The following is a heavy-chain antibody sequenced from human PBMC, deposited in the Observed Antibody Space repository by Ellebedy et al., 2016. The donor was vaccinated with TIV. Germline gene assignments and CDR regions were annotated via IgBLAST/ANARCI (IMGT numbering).Heavy chain of an antibody. D-gene: IGHD6-13*01. CDR3: AKGPRWQQLIPSLLDY. CDR1: GFTFSNYA. CDR2: ISGSGGWA. V-gene: IGHV3-23*01. J-gene: IGHJ4*02. Sequence: GESLKISXAASGFTFSNYAMSWVRQGPGKGLKWVSAISGSGGWAYYTDSVKGRFTISRDNSKNTLYLQMNSLRAEDTAVYYCAKGPRWQQLIPSLLDYWGQGTLVTVSS.